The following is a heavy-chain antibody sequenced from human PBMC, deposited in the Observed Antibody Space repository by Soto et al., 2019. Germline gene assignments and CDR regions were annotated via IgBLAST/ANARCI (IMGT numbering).Heavy chain of an antibody. CDR1: GFTFDDYG. CDR2: INWNGGTT. V-gene: IGHV3-20*04. J-gene: IGHJ4*02. Sequence: GGSLRLSCIASGFTFDDYGMSWVRQVPGKGLEWVSGINWNGGTTHYADSLKGRFTISRDNAWNSLYLQMNGLRDEDSALYYCAKSQSPVVRGVIEAFDYWGQGTLVTVS. D-gene: IGHD3-10*01. CDR3: AKSQSPVVRGVIEAFDY.